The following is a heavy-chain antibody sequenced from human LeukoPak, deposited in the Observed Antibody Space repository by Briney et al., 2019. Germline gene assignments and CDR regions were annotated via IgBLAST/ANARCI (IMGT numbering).Heavy chain of an antibody. V-gene: IGHV3-74*03. CDR1: GFRFSFYW. Sequence: GGSLRLSCAASGFRFSFYWMHWVRQVPGKGPVWISRVNSDESDITYADSVKGRFTISRDNAKNTLYLLMNNVRVDDTAVYYCAKEEADAFFSGTAGFDSWGQGTVVTVSS. CDR3: AKEEADAFFSGTAGFDS. D-gene: IGHD1-1*01. CDR2: VNSDESDI. J-gene: IGHJ5*01.